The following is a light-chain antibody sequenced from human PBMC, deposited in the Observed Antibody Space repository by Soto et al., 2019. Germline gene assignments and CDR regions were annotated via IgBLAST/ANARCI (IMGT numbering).Light chain of an antibody. J-gene: IGLJ2*01. CDR2: EDN. V-gene: IGLV6-57*01. CDR1: SGSIASNY. CDR3: HSYEHDNQV. Sequence: NFMLTQPHSVSESPGKTVTISCTRSSGSIASNYVQWFQHRPGSSPTPVIYEDNQRPSGVPDRFSGSIDISSNSASLTISGMKTDDEADYYCHSYEHDNQVFGGGTKLTAL.